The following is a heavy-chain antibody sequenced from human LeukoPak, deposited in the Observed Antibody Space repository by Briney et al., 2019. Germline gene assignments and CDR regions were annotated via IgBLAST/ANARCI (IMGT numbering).Heavy chain of an antibody. Sequence: GASVKVCCKASGGTFSSYAISWVRQAPGQGLEWMGGIIPIFGTANYAQKFQGRVTITADESTSTAYMELSSLRSEDTAVYYCARDLRGNPPSHGDYWGQGTLVTVSS. CDR1: GGTFSSYA. J-gene: IGHJ4*02. D-gene: IGHD1-14*01. V-gene: IGHV1-69*13. CDR3: ARDLRGNPPSHGDY. CDR2: IIPIFGTA.